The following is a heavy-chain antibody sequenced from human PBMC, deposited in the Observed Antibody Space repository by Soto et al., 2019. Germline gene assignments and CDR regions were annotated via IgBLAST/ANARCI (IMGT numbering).Heavy chain of an antibody. CDR2: IMPIIGTA. CDR1: GGTFSSHV. Sequence: QVQLVQSGAEVKKPGSSVKVSCKASGGTFSSHVFNWVRQAPGQGLEWMGGIMPIIGTANYPQKFQGRVTITAVEATGTAYMELSSLRSEETAVYYRARDREFRDGNMSHLDYWGQGTLVTVSS. D-gene: IGHD3-10*01. J-gene: IGHJ4*02. CDR3: ARDREFRDGNMSHLDY. V-gene: IGHV1-69*01.